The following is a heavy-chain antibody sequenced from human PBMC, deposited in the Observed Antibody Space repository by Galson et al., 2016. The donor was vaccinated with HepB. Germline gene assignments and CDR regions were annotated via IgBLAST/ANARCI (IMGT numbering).Heavy chain of an antibody. Sequence: SLRLSCAASGFTFSSYGMHWVRQAPGKGLEWVAVISYDGSNKYYADSVKGRFTISRDNSKNTLYLQMNSLRAEDTAVYYCAKWGSWESVYYYYGMDVWGQGTTVTVSS. J-gene: IGHJ6*02. CDR1: GFTFSSYG. CDR2: ISYDGSNK. CDR3: AKWGSWESVYYYYGMDV. V-gene: IGHV3-30*18. D-gene: IGHD6-13*01.